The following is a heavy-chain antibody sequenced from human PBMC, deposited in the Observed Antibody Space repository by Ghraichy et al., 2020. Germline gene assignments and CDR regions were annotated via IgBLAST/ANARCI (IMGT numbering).Heavy chain of an antibody. CDR2: ISCDGSNI. J-gene: IGHJ4*02. CDR3: AKGPASGSSSFDY. D-gene: IGHD1-26*01. Sequence: GESLNISCAASGFTFRTYGMHWVRQAPGRELEWVAVISCDGSNIYYADSVKGRFTISRDDSQNTLYLQMNSLRPEDTAVYYCAKGPASGSSSFDYWGQGTLVAVSS. V-gene: IGHV3-30*18. CDR1: GFTFRTYG.